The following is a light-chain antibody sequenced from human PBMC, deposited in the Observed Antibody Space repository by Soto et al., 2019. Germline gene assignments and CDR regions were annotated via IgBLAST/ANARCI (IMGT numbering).Light chain of an antibody. Sequence: QSVLTQPASVSGSPGQSITISCTGTSSDVGGYNYVSWYQQHPDKAPKLVIYEVANRPSGVSDRFSGSKSGTSASLAITGLQAEDEADYYCQSYDSSLSGSVFGGGTKLTVL. J-gene: IGLJ2*01. CDR2: EVA. CDR1: SSDVGGYNY. CDR3: QSYDSSLSGSV. V-gene: IGLV2-14*01.